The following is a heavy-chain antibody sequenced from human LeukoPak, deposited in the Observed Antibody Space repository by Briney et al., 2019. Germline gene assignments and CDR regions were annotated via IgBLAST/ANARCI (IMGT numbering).Heavy chain of an antibody. D-gene: IGHD3-22*01. CDR1: GFTFSSYA. J-gene: IGHJ4*02. Sequence: GGSLRLSCVASGFTFSSYAMSWVRQAPGKGLEWVSGIVGSGGSTYYADSVKGRFTISRDNSKNTLYLQMNSLRAEDTAVYYCAKRDSSGYYYFDYWGQGTLVTVSS. CDR3: AKRDSSGYYYFDY. V-gene: IGHV3-23*01. CDR2: IVGSGGST.